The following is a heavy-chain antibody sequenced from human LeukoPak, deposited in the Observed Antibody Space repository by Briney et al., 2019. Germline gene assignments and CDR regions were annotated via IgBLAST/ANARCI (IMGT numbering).Heavy chain of an antibody. CDR1: GFTFSTYV. CDR2: ISGSGDNT. V-gene: IGHV3-23*01. D-gene: IGHD3-9*01. J-gene: IGHJ4*02. Sequence: GGSLRLSCAASGFTFSTYVMSWARQAPGEGLEWVSGISGSGDNTYYADSVKGRFTISRDNSKNTLYLQMNSLRAEDTAVYYCATGSGYDTDFDYWGQGTLVTVSS. CDR3: ATGSGYDTDFDY.